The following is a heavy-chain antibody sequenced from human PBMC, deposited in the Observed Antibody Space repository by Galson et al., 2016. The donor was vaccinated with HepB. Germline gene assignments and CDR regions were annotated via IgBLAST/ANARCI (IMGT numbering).Heavy chain of an antibody. CDR1: GFSFSTYA. Sequence: SLRLSCAASGFSFSTYAMHWVRQGPGKGLEWVAVISYDEKNQYYADSVKGRFTISRDNSKNTLYLQMNSLRAEDTAVYYCASRLLLHLAAAGDYFDYWGQGTPVTVSS. D-gene: IGHD6-13*01. CDR2: ISYDEKNQ. J-gene: IGHJ4*02. V-gene: IGHV3-30*04. CDR3: ASRLLLHLAAAGDYFDY.